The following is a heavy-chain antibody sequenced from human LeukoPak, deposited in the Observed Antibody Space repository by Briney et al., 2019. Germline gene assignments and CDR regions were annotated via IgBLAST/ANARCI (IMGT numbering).Heavy chain of an antibody. J-gene: IGHJ3*01. CDR3: ARDVPAAL. Sequence: SETLPLTCIVSGGSISSYYWSWIRQPPGKRLEWIGYIYYSGSTNYNASLKSRVTISVDTSKNQFSLKLSSVTAADTAVYYCARDVPAALWGQGTMVTVSS. CDR2: IYYSGST. CDR1: GGSISSYY. D-gene: IGHD2-2*01. V-gene: IGHV4-59*01.